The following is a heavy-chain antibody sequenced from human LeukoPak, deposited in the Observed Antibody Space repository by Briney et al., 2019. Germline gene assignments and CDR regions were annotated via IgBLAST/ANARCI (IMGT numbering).Heavy chain of an antibody. Sequence: GGSLRLSCAASGFTFSSYAMHWVRQAPGKGLEWVAVISYDGSNKYYADSVKGRFTISRDNSKNTLYLQMNSLRAEDTAVYYCARDLGTMIVVVPLRGYHEYGFDYWGQGTLVTVSS. CDR1: GFTFSSYA. CDR2: ISYDGSNK. CDR3: ARDLGTMIVVVPLRGYHEYGFDY. V-gene: IGHV3-30-3*01. D-gene: IGHD3-22*01. J-gene: IGHJ4*02.